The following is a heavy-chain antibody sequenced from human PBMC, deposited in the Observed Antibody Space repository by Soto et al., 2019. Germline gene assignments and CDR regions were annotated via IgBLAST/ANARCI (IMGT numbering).Heavy chain of an antibody. Sequence: AGGSLRLSCAASGFTFDDYGMSWVRQAPGKGLEWVSGINWNGGSTGYADSVKGRFTISRDNSKNTLYLQMNSLRAEDTAVYYCAKERTYGDYGRYYFDYRGQGTLVTVSS. D-gene: IGHD4-17*01. CDR2: INWNGGST. CDR1: GFTFDDYG. J-gene: IGHJ4*02. CDR3: AKERTYGDYGRYYFDY. V-gene: IGHV3-20*04.